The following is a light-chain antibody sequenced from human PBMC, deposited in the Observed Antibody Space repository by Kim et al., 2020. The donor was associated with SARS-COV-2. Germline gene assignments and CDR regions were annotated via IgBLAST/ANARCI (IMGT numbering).Light chain of an antibody. CDR3: QQYNNWPLT. CDR1: QNLRSD. Sequence: EIIMTQSPATLSVSPGERATLSCRASQNLRSDLAWYQQKPGQTPRLLIYGAFTRATGIPARFSGSGSGTEFTLTISSLQSEDFAVYYCQQYNNWPLTFGGGTKVDIK. J-gene: IGKJ4*01. CDR2: GAF. V-gene: IGKV3-15*01.